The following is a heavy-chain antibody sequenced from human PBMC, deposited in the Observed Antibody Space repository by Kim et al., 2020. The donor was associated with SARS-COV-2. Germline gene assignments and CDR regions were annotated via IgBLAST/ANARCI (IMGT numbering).Heavy chain of an antibody. D-gene: IGHD1-26*01. V-gene: IGHV3-9*01. Sequence: AASVKGRFTISRDNAKNSLYLQMNRLRAEDTALYYCAKAGSYYRGNAFDIWGQGTMVTVSS. J-gene: IGHJ3*02. CDR3: AKAGSYYRGNAFDI.